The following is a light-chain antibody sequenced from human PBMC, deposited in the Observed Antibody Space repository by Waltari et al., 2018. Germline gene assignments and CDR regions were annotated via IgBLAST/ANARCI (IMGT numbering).Light chain of an antibody. CDR2: WAS. CDR3: QQYYSTPPT. CDR1: QSVLYSSNNKNY. V-gene: IGKV4-1*01. J-gene: IGKJ4*01. Sequence: DIVMTQSPDSLAVSLGERATINCKSSQSVLYSSNNKNYLAWYQQKPGQPPKLRIYWASTRQYGVPDRFSGSGSGTDFTLTISSLQAEDVAVYHCQQYYSTPPTFGGGTKVEIK.